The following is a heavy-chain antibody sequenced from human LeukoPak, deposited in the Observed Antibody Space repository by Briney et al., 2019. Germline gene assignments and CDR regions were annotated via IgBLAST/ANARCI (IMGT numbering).Heavy chain of an antibody. CDR3: AGSFGGVIPSDY. Sequence: PSETLSLTCTVSGGSISSGDYYWSWIRQPPGKGLEWIGYIYYSGSTYYNPSLKSRVTISVDTSKNQFSLKLSSVTAADTAVYYCAGSFGGVIPSDYWGQGTLVTVSS. D-gene: IGHD3-16*02. CDR2: IYYSGST. V-gene: IGHV4-30-4*01. J-gene: IGHJ4*02. CDR1: GGSISSGDYY.